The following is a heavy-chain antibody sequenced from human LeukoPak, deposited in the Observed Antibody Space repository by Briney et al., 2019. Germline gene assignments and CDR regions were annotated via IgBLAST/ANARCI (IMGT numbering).Heavy chain of an antibody. Sequence: GGSLRLSCAASGFTFSSYGMHWVRQAPGKGLEWVAFIRYVGSNKYYADSVKGRFTISGDNSKNTLYLQMNSLRAEDTAVYYCAKEEMATRGFDPWGQGTLVTVSS. CDR1: GFTFSSYG. CDR2: IRYVGSNK. V-gene: IGHV3-30*02. CDR3: AKEEMATRGFDP. D-gene: IGHD5-24*01. J-gene: IGHJ5*02.